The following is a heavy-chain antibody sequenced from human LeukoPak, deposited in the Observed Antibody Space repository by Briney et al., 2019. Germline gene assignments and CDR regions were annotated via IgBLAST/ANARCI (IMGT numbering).Heavy chain of an antibody. D-gene: IGHD4-11*01. V-gene: IGHV1-18*01. CDR1: GYTFTSYG. CDR2: ISAYNGNT. Sequence: GASVKVSCKASGYTFTSYGISWVRQAPGQGLEWMGWISAYNGNTNYAQKLQGRVTMTTDTSTSTAYMELRSLRSDDTAVYYCARQPGTTVTSANWFDPWGQGTLVTVSS. J-gene: IGHJ5*02. CDR3: ARQPGTTVTSANWFDP.